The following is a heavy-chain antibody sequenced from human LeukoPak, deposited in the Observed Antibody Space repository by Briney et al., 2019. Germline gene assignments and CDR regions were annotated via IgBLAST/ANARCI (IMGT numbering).Heavy chain of an antibody. CDR2: INPNSGAR. Sequence: ASVKVSCKASGYTFTGYYLFWVRQAPGLGLDWMGWINPNSGARKYAQNFQGRVTLTSDTSIRTTYMELSSLRSDDTAVYYCARDERYSYGDNHYPDLGFWGQGTPVTVSS. V-gene: IGHV1-2*02. D-gene: IGHD4/OR15-4a*01. J-gene: IGHJ4*02. CDR1: GYTFTGYY. CDR3: ARDERYSYGDNHYPDLGF.